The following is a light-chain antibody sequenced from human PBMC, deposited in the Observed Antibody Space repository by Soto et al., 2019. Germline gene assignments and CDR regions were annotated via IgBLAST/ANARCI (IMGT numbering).Light chain of an antibody. J-gene: IGKJ4*01. CDR2: AAS. CDR1: QAISNY. Sequence: DIQMTQSPSSLSASVGDRVTITCRANQAISNYLAWYQQKPGKVPTLLISAASTLQSGVPSRFSGSGSGTDFTLTISSLQPEDVATYYCQKFNAVPTFGGGTKVEI. CDR3: QKFNAVPT. V-gene: IGKV1-27*01.